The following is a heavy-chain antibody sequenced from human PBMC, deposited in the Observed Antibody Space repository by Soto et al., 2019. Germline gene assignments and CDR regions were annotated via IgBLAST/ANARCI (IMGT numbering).Heavy chain of an antibody. CDR2: ISNDGSNK. V-gene: IGHV3-30*03. J-gene: IGHJ4*02. CDR1: GFSFSTYG. CDR3: ARELDPYYGGNSLSLDY. D-gene: IGHD4-17*01. Sequence: PGGSLRLSCAASGFSFSTYGMHWVRQAPGKGLEWVAFISNDGSNKYYADSVKGRFTISRDSSKNTVYLQMTSLRAEDTAVYFCARELDPYYGGNSLSLDYWGQ.